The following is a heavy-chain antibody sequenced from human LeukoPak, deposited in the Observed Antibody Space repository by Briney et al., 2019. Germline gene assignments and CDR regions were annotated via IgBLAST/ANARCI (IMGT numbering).Heavy chain of an antibody. CDR2: ISYDGSNK. J-gene: IGHJ3*02. CDR1: GFTFSSYG. D-gene: IGHD3-10*01. Sequence: PGGSLRLSCAASGFTFSSYGMHWVRQAPGKGLEWVAAISYDGSNKYYADSVKGRFTISRDTSKNTLYLQMNSLRVEDTAVYYCAKGGEVPLSYYAFDIWGQGTVVTVSS. V-gene: IGHV3-30*18. CDR3: AKGGEVPLSYYAFDI.